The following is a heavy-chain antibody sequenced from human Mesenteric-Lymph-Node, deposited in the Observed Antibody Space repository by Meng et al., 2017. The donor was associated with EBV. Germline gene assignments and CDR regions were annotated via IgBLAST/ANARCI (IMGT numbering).Heavy chain of an antibody. CDR1: GHIFTDYY. CDR2: IRPNSGAT. D-gene: IGHD6-19*01. Sequence: QERRVQSGAEVKKPGASVRVSCKTSGHIFTDYYIHWVRQGPGRGLEWMGRIRPNSGATHYAQTFEDRVTMTRDTSISTVYMELSRLRSDDTAIYFCARDGVDPVAAFWGQGTLVTVSS. V-gene: IGHV1-2*06. J-gene: IGHJ4*02. CDR3: ARDGVDPVAAF.